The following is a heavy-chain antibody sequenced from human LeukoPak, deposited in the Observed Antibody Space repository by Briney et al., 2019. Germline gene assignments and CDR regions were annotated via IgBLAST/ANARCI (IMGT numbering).Heavy chain of an antibody. CDR1: GFTFSSYA. CDR3: ARDQGYNYGYGFDY. J-gene: IGHJ4*02. Sequence: GGSLRLSCAASGFTFSSYAMRWVRQAPGKGLEYVSSISSNGGNTYYANSVKGRFTISRDNSKNTLYLQMGSLRAEDMAVYYCARDQGYNYGYGFDYWGQGTLVTVSS. CDR2: ISSNGGNT. D-gene: IGHD5-18*01. V-gene: IGHV3-64*01.